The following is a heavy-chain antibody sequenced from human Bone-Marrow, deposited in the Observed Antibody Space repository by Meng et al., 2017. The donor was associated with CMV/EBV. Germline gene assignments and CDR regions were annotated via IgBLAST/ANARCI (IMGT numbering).Heavy chain of an antibody. CDR2: ISAYNGNT. V-gene: IGHV1-18*01. D-gene: IGHD3-10*01. CDR1: GYTFTSYG. CDR3: ARDGTMVRGVIIGYYYYGMDV. J-gene: IGHJ6*02. Sequence: ASVKVSCKASGYTFTSYGISWVRQAPGQRLEWMGWISAYNGNTNYAQKLQGRVTMTTDTSTSTAYMELRSLRSDDTAVYYCARDGTMVRGVIIGYYYYGMDVWGQGTTVTDSS.